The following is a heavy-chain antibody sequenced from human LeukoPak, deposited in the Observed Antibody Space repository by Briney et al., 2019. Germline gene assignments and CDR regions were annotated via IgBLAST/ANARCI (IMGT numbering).Heavy chain of an antibody. CDR3: ARLPGGSGHYFDY. D-gene: IGHD2-8*02. V-gene: IGHV1-69*05. CDR1: GYTFTGYY. J-gene: IGHJ4*02. Sequence: GASVKVSCKASGYTFTGYYMHWVRQAPGQGLEWMGRIIPVFGTANYAQKFQGRATITTDESTSTAYMELRSLRSEDTAVYYCARLPGGSGHYFDYWGQGTLVTVSS. CDR2: IIPVFGTA.